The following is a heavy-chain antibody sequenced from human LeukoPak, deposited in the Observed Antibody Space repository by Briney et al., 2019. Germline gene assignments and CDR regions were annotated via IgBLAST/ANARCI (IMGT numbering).Heavy chain of an antibody. V-gene: IGHV4-59*11. J-gene: IGHJ5*02. CDR2: IHYSGST. CDR1: GGSISSHY. D-gene: IGHD3-3*01. Sequence: PSETLSLTCTVSGGSISSHYWSWIRQPPGKGLEWIGYIHYSGSTNYNPSLKSRVTISVDTSKNQFSLKLSSVTAADTAVYYCARDGLATGLYDFWSGYSGFDPWGQGTLVTVSS. CDR3: ARDGLATGLYDFWSGYSGFDP.